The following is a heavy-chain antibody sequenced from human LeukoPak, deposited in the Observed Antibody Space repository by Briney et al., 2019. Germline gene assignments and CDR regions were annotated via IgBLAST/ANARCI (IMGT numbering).Heavy chain of an antibody. D-gene: IGHD5-24*01. CDR1: GFTFSSYE. J-gene: IGHJ4*02. CDR3: ARDEMATIGFDY. V-gene: IGHV3-48*03. CDR2: ISGSGRTI. Sequence: GGSLRLSCAASGFTFSSYEMIWVRQAPGKGLECVSYISGSGRTIYYADSVKGRFTISRDNAKNSLYLQMNSLRAVDTAVYYCARDEMATIGFDYWGQGTLVTVSS.